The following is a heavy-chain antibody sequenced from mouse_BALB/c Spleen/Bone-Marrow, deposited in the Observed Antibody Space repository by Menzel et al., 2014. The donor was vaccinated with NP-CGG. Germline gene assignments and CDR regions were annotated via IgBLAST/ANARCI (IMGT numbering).Heavy chain of an antibody. CDR3: ARWGTTVVDAMDY. Sequence: VQLQQSGPELVKPGASVRISCKASGYTFTSYYIHWVKQRPGQGLEWIGWIYPGNVNAKYNEKFKGKATLTADKSSSTAYTQLSSRTSEDSAVYFCARWGTTVVDAMDYWGQGTSVTVSS. J-gene: IGHJ4*01. CDR1: GYTFTSYY. D-gene: IGHD1-1*01. CDR2: IYPGNVNA. V-gene: IGHV1S56*01.